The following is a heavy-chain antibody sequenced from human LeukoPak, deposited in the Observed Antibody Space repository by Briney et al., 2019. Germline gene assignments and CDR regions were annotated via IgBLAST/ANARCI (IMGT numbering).Heavy chain of an antibody. CDR3: ARFRGEQYYYGMDV. CDR1: GYTFTSYG. J-gene: IGHJ6*04. D-gene: IGHD3-16*01. CDR2: ISAYNGNT. Sequence: ASVKVSCKASGYTFTSYGISWVRQAPGQGLEWIGWISAYNGNTNYAQKLQGRVTMTTDTSTSTAYMELRSLRSDDTAVYYCARFRGEQYYYGMDVWGKGTTVTVSS. V-gene: IGHV1-18*04.